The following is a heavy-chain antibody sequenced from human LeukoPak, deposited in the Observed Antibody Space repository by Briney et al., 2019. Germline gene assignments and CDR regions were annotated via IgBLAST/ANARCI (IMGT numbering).Heavy chain of an antibody. CDR3: ARHRPGLRYFDWLSPFDY. CDR2: IHYSGST. J-gene: IGHJ4*02. V-gene: IGHV4-59*08. D-gene: IGHD3-9*01. Sequence: PSETLSLTCTVSSGSISGYYWSWIRQPPGKGLEWIGYIHYSGSTNYNPSLKSRVTISVDTSKNLFSLKLSSVTAADTAVYYCARHRPGLRYFDWLSPFDYWGQGTLVTVSS. CDR1: SGSISGYY.